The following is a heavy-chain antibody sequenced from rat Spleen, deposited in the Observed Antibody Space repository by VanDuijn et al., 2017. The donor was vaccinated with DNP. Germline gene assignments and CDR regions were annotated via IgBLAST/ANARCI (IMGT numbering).Heavy chain of an antibody. CDR2: ITNTGGST. D-gene: IGHD1-12*02. CDR3: TRGRYDGTYYYVN. CDR1: GFTFSDYY. V-gene: IGHV5-31*01. Sequence: EVQLVESGGGLVQPGRSLKLSCAVSGFTFSDYYMAWVRQAPGKGLEWVASITNTGGSTSYPDSVKGRFTISRDDAKNTLYMQMNSLRSEDTATYYCTRGRYDGTYYYVNWGQGVMVTVSS. J-gene: IGHJ2*01.